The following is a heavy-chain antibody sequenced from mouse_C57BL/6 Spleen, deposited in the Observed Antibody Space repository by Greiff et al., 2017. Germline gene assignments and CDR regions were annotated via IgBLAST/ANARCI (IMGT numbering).Heavy chain of an antibody. D-gene: IGHD2-3*01. V-gene: IGHV1-82*01. Sequence: QVQLQQSGPELAKPGASVKISCKASGYAFSSSWMNWVKQRPGKGLEWIGRIYPGDGDTYYNGKFKGKATLNAAKSPVTAYLQLRSLTSEDSAVFFCARESDGSSDYWGQGTTLTGSS. CDR2: IYPGDGDT. CDR3: ARESDGSSDY. CDR1: GYAFSSSW. J-gene: IGHJ2*01.